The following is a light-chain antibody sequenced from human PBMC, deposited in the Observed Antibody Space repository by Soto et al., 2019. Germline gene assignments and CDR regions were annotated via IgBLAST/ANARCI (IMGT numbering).Light chain of an antibody. CDR2: YAS. CDR3: QQYNNWPPGAT. CDR1: LTVATN. Sequence: DIVMTQSPATLSVSPGERATLSCRASLTVATNLAWYQQKPGQAPRLLIYYASTRATGIPARCSGSGSVKEFTLTISSVQSEDSAVYYCQQYNNWPPGATFGPGTKVEIK. V-gene: IGKV3-15*01. J-gene: IGKJ3*01.